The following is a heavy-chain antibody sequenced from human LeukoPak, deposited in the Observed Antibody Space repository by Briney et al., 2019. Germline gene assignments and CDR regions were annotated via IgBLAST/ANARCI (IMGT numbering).Heavy chain of an antibody. CDR3: ARGLVGYSYGNNWFDP. D-gene: IGHD5-18*01. Sequence: SETLSLTCTVSGGSISSGGYYWSWIRQHPGKGLEWIGYIYYSGSTYYNPSLKSRVTISVDTSKNQFSLKLSSVTAADTAVYYCARGLVGYSYGNNWFDPWGQGTLVTVSS. J-gene: IGHJ5*02. CDR2: IYYSGST. CDR1: GGSISSGGYY. V-gene: IGHV4-31*03.